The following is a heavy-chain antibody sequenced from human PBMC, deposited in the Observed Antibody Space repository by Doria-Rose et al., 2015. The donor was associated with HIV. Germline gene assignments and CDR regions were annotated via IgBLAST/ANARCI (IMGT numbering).Heavy chain of an antibody. CDR2: IFSDDER. CDR1: GVSLSSPGMG. Sequence: QVTLKESGPVLVKPTETLTLTCTVSGVSLSSPGMGVSWIRQPPGKALEWLAYIFSDDERSYKTPLKSRLTISRGTSKSQVVLTMTDMDPVDTATYYCARIKSSRWYHKYYFDFWGQGTLVIVSA. J-gene: IGHJ4*02. V-gene: IGHV2-26*01. D-gene: IGHD6-13*01. CDR3: ARIKSSRWYHKYYFDF.